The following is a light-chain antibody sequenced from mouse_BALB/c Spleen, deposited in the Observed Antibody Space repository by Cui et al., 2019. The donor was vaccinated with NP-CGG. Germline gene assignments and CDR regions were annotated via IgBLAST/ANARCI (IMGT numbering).Light chain of an antibody. J-gene: IGLJ1*01. Sequence: QAVVTQESALTTSPGETVTLTCRPSTGAVTTSNYANWVQEKPDHLFTGLIGGTNNRAPGFPARSSAPLIGNKAALTIPGPRTKDEAKYFFALWYRNLWVFGGGTKLTVL. V-gene: IGLV1*01. CDR3: ALWYRNLWV. CDR2: GTN. CDR1: TGAVTTSNY.